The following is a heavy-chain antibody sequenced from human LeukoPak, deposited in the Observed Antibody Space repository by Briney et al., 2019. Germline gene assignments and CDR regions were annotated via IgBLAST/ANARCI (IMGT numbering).Heavy chain of an antibody. J-gene: IGHJ4*02. D-gene: IGHD1-26*01. CDR2: ITWNSGSI. CDR1: GFTFDEYA. V-gene: IGHV3-9*01. Sequence: GGSLRLSCAASGFTFDEYAMHWVRQAPGKGLEWVSGITWNSGSIGYADSVKGRFTISRDNAKNSLYLQMNSLRAEDTAVYYCARDLGDRFDYWGQGTLVTVSS. CDR3: ARDLGDRFDY.